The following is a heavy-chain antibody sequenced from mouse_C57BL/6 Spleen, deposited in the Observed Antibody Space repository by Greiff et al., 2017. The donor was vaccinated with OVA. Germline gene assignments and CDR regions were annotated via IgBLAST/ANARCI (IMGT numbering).Heavy chain of an antibody. CDR2: IWRGGST. CDR1: GFSLTSYG. CDR3: AKKRDGDWYCDV. V-gene: IGHV2-5*01. D-gene: IGHD3-3*01. Sequence: VKLVESGPGLVQPSQSLSITCTVSGFSLTSYGVHWVRQSPGKGLEWLGVIWRGGSTDYTAAFMSRLSITKDNSKSQVFFKMNSLQADDTAIYYCAKKRDGDWYCDVWGTGTTVTVSS. J-gene: IGHJ1*03.